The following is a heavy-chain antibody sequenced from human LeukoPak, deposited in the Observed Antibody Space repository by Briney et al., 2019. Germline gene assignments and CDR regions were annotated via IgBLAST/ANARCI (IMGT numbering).Heavy chain of an antibody. D-gene: IGHD1-26*01. CDR2: ISSSGSTI. CDR3: AQVGAKKLIDY. CDR1: GFAFSDYY. V-gene: IGHV3-11*01. Sequence: GGSLRLSCAASGFAFSDYYMSWIRQAPGKGLEWVSYISSSGSTIYYADSVKGRFTISRDNAKNSLYLQMNSLRAEDTAVYYCAQVGAKKLIDYWGQGTLVTVSS. J-gene: IGHJ4*02.